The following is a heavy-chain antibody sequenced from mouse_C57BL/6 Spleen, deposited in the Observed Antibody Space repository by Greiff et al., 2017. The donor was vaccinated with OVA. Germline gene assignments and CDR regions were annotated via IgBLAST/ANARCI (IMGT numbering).Heavy chain of an antibody. CDR2: IDPETGGT. D-gene: IGHD2-12*01. CDR1: GYTFTDYE. J-gene: IGHJ1*03. Sequence: QVKLKQSGAELVRPGASVTLSCKASGYTFTDYEMHWVKQTPVHGLEWIGAIDPETGGTAYNQKFKGKAIMTADKSSSTAYMELRSLTSEDSAVYYCTRMNDVGYFDVWGTGTTVTVSS. V-gene: IGHV1-15*01. CDR3: TRMNDVGYFDV.